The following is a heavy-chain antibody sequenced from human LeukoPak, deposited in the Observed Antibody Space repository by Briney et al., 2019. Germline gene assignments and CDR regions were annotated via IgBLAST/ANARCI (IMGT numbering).Heavy chain of an antibody. D-gene: IGHD6-13*01. Sequence: GGSLRLSCAASGFTFSSYAMHWVRQAPGKGLEWVAVISYDGSNKYYADSVKGRFTISRDNSKDTLYLQMNSLRAEDTAVYYCASYSSTDYWGQGTLSPSPQ. CDR1: GFTFSSYA. V-gene: IGHV3-30*01. CDR2: ISYDGSNK. CDR3: ASYSSTDY. J-gene: IGHJ4*02.